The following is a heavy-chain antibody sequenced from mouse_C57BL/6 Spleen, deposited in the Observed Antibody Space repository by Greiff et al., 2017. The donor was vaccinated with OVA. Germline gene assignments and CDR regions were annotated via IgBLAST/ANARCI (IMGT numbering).Heavy chain of an antibody. CDR2: IHPSDSDT. Sequence: QVQLQQPGAELVKPGASVKVSCKASGYTFTSYWMHWVKQRPGQGLEWIGRIHPSDSDTNYNQKFTGKATLTVDKSSSTAYMQLSSLTSEDSAVYYCAISAQATGFAYWGQGTLVTVSA. V-gene: IGHV1-74*01. CDR3: AISAQATGFAY. J-gene: IGHJ3*01. CDR1: GYTFTSYW. D-gene: IGHD3-2*02.